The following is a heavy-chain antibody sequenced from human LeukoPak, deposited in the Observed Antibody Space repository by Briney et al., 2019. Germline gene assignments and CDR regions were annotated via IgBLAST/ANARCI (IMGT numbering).Heavy chain of an antibody. CDR3: ARDLSPFPPSPNDAFDI. Sequence: PGGSLRLSCAASGFTFSSYSMNWVRQAPGKGLEWVSSISSSSSYIYYAGSVKGRFTISRDNAKNPLYLQMNSLRAEDTAVYYCARDLSPFPPSPNDAFDIWGQGTMVTVSS. D-gene: IGHD2/OR15-2a*01. CDR1: GFTFSSYS. CDR2: ISSSSSYI. J-gene: IGHJ3*02. V-gene: IGHV3-21*01.